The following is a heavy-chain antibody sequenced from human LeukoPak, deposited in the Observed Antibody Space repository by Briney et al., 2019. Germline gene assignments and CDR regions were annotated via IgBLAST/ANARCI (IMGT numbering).Heavy chain of an antibody. J-gene: IGHJ5*02. D-gene: IGHD3-10*01. Sequence: KPSETLSLTCAVYGGSFSGYYWSWIRQPPGKGLEWIGEINHSGSTNYNPSLKSRVTMSVDTSKNQFSLKLSSVTAADTAVYYCARQKTTYYYGSGSYWAYNWFDPWGQGTLVTVSS. CDR1: GGSFSGYY. CDR2: INHSGST. CDR3: ARQKTTYYYGSGSYWAYNWFDP. V-gene: IGHV4-34*01.